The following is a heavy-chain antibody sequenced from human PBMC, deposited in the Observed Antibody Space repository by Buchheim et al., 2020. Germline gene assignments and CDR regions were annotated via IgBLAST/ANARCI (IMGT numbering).Heavy chain of an antibody. J-gene: IGHJ4*02. CDR1: RYDH. D-gene: IGHD5-12*01. CDR2: ISADGNGK. V-gene: IGHV3-30*09. CDR3: AREGYSSGYAGIFDS. Sequence: QVQLVESGGGVVQPGRPLTLSCADSRYDHIHWVRQAPGKGLEWVAGISADGNGKYYAESVQGRFAVSRDNFKNTVYLQIDTLREEDTAVYYCAREGYSSGYAGIFDSWGQGTL.